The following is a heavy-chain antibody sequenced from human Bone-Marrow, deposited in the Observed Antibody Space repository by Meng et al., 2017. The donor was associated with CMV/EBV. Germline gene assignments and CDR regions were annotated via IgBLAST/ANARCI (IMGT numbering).Heavy chain of an antibody. CDR3: ARDHGRGLRDQYYGLDV. D-gene: IGHD3/OR15-3a*01. Sequence: SETLSLTCSASCGSISRGEYYWSWIRRPPGKGLEWIGYIYYSGSTYYNPSLRSRVSISVDTSKNQLSLKLSSVTAADTAVYYCARDHGRGLRDQYYGLDVWGQGSTVTFSS. CDR2: IYYSGST. V-gene: IGHV4-30-4*08. CDR1: CGSISRGEYY. J-gene: IGHJ6*02.